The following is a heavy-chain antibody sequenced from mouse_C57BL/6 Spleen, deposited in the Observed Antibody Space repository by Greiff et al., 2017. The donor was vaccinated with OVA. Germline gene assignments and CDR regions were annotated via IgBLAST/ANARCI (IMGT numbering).Heavy chain of an antibody. CDR2: IYPGDGDT. V-gene: IGHV1-82*01. J-gene: IGHJ2*01. Sequence: VKLMESGPELVKPGASVKISCKASGYAFSSSWMNWVKQRPGKGLEWIGRIYPGDGDTNYNGKFKGKATLTADKSSSTAYMQLSSLTSEDSAVYFCARWGTTAEETFDYWGQGTTLTVSS. CDR3: ARWGTTAEETFDY. D-gene: IGHD1-2*01. CDR1: GYAFSSSW.